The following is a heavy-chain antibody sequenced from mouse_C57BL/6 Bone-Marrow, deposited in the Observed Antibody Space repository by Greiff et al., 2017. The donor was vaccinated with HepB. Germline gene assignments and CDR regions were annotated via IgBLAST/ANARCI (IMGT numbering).Heavy chain of an antibody. J-gene: IGHJ3*01. CDR3: TRDYYYGSSWDWFAY. CDR2: ISSGGDYI. D-gene: IGHD1-1*01. CDR1: GFTFSSYA. Sequence: EVKLVESGEGLVKPGGSLKLSCAASGFTFSSYAMSWVRQTPEKRLEWVAYISSGGDYIYYADTVKGRFTISRDNARNTLYLQMSSLKSEDTAMYYCTRDYYYGSSWDWFAYWGQGTLVTVSA. V-gene: IGHV5-9-1*02.